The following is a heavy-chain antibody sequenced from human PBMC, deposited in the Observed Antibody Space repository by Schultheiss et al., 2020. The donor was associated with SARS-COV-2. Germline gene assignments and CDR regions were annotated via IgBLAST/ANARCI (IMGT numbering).Heavy chain of an antibody. CDR3: ARDPEYCSGGSCYLDY. J-gene: IGHJ4*02. V-gene: IGHV3-30-3*01. Sequence: GGSLRLSCAASGFTFSSYAMHWVRQAPGKGLEWVAVISYDGSNKYYADSVKGRFTISRDNSKNTLYLQMNSLRAEDTALYYCARDPEYCSGGSCYLDYWGQGTLVTVSS. CDR1: GFTFSSYA. D-gene: IGHD2-15*01. CDR2: ISYDGSNK.